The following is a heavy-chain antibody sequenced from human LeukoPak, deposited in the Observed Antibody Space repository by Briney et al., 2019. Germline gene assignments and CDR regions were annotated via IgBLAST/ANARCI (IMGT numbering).Heavy chain of an antibody. CDR1: GYTFTIHA. CDR3: AREVGGRFDY. J-gene: IGHJ4*02. V-gene: IGHV1-18*04. D-gene: IGHD1-26*01. CDR2: IYANNANT. Sequence: ASVKVSFKATGYTFTIHAITWVRQAPGQGLERMVWIYANNANTKYAQKVQCRITMTTETSSTTVYMELRSLTSDDTAVYYCAREVGGRFDYWGLGTPVTVSS.